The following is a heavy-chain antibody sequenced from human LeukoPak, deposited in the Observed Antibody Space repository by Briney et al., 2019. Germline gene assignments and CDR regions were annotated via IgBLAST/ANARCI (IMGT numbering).Heavy chain of an antibody. CDR1: GGTFSSYA. CDR3: ASSTTWIQLWFDP. V-gene: IGHV1-69*04. J-gene: IGHJ5*02. CDR2: IIPILGIA. Sequence: SVKVSCKASGGTFSSYAISWVRQAPGQGLEWMGRIIPILGIANYAQKFQGRVTITADKSTSTAYMELSSLRSEDTAVYYRASSTTWIQLWFDPWGQGTLVTVSS. D-gene: IGHD5-18*01.